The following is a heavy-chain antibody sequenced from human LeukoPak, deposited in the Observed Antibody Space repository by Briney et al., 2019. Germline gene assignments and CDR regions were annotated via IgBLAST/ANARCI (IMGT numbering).Heavy chain of an antibody. V-gene: IGHV1-18*01. CDR3: ARDVLRFLEWFPSNWFDH. D-gene: IGHD3-3*01. CDR1: GYTFTSYG. J-gene: IGHJ5*02. Sequence: GASVKVSCKASGYTFTSYGISWVRQAPGQGLEWMGWISAYNGNTNYAQKLQGRVTMTTDTSTSTAYMELRSLRSDDTAVYYCARDVLRFLEWFPSNWFDHWGQGTLVTVSS. CDR2: ISAYNGNT.